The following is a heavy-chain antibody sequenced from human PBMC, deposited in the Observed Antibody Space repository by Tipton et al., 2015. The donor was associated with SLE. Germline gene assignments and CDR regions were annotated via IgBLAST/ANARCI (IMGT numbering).Heavy chain of an antibody. CDR2: FDPEEGET. CDR1: GYTLSELS. D-gene: IGHD1-26*01. CDR3: ATDRSGRPPRYYYYHMDV. Sequence: QLVQSGAEVKKPGASVRVSCKVSGYTLSELSMHWVRQAPGKGLEWLGGFDPEEGETIYAQKFQGRVTMTEDTSADTAYMEVSSLRSEDTAVYYCATDRSGRPPRYYYYHMDVWGQGTTVTVSS. J-gene: IGHJ6*02. V-gene: IGHV1-24*01.